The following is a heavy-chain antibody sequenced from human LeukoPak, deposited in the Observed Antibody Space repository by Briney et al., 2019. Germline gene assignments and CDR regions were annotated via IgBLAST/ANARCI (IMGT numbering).Heavy chain of an antibody. Sequence: GGSLRLSCAASGFTFSSYGTHWVRQAPGRGLEWVAVIWNDGSHKYYADSVKGRFTISRDNSKNTLYLQMNSLRAEDTAVYYCARLSGYEKGYVFDIWGQGTMVTVSS. D-gene: IGHD5-12*01. J-gene: IGHJ3*02. CDR1: GFTFSSYG. V-gene: IGHV3-33*01. CDR3: ARLSGYEKGYVFDI. CDR2: IWNDGSHK.